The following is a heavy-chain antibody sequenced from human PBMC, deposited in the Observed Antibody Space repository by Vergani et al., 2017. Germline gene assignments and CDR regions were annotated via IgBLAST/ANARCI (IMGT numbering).Heavy chain of an antibody. J-gene: IGHJ4*02. CDR1: GFDFTNSA. CDR2: ITRGSKSI. CDR3: ARTRSPIAMIRQFEQ. V-gene: IGHV3-21*01. D-gene: IGHD5-18*01. Sequence: EVQLVESGGGVVKPGGSLTISCATPGFDFTNSAMSWIRQAPGRGVRGFSSITRGSKSIYYADSVKGRFTITRDDVKKSLLLRKNNLKVDDTAIYYCARTRSPIAMIRQFEQWGQGTLVTVSS.